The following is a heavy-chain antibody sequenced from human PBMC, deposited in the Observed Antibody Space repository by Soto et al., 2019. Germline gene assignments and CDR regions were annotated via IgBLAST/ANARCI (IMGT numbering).Heavy chain of an antibody. D-gene: IGHD4-17*01. V-gene: IGHV1-69*10. CDR1: GGTLNSHA. J-gene: IGHJ1*01. Sequence: AASVKVSCKASGGTLNSHAFSWVRQAPGHGLEWMGGIIPVLRMTDYAQTFQGRLTISADESTNTAYMVLSSLRSDDTAVYFCAHREVSGNVVTTYFDPWGVGTLVTVSS. CDR3: AHREVSGNVVTTYFDP. CDR2: IIPVLRMT.